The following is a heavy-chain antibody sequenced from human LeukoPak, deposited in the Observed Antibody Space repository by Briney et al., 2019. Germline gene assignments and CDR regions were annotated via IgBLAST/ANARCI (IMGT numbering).Heavy chain of an antibody. J-gene: IGHJ4*02. CDR2: ISGSGGST. V-gene: IGHV3-23*01. CDR1: GFTFSSYA. Sequence: GGSLTLSRAPSGFTFSSYAMSWVRQAPGGGLEWVSAISGSGGSTYYADSVKGRFTISRDNSKNTLYLQMNSLRAEDTAVYYCANPLWFGESYGYYWGQGTLVTVSS. D-gene: IGHD3-10*01. CDR3: ANPLWFGESYGYY.